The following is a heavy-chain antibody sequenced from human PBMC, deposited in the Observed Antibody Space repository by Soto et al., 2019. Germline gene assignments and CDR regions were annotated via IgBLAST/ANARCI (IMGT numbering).Heavy chain of an antibody. D-gene: IGHD3-3*01. V-gene: IGHV3-9*01. CDR2: ISWNSKIV. CDR1: GFTFDDYP. Sequence: EVQLVESGGDLVQPGRSLRLSCAASGFTFDDYPMHWVRQVPGKGLEWVSGISWNSKIVGYADSVRGRFSISRDNAKKSLYLQMNGLRPEDTALYCWVKDGRTSICGLVYDGVVIWGRGTMVTVSS. CDR3: VKDGRTSICGLVYDGVVI. J-gene: IGHJ3*02.